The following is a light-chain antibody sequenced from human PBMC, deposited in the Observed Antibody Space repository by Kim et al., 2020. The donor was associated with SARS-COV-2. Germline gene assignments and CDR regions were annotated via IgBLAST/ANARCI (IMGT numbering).Light chain of an antibody. J-gene: IGLJ3*02. Sequence: GQSLAIPCTGTSSDIGSYKYVSWYQQHPGKAPKLIIFDVSDRPSGVSNRFSGSKSGNTASLTISGLQAEDEADYYCTSYTSTNTLVSGGGTQLTVL. V-gene: IGLV2-14*03. CDR3: TSYTSTNTLV. CDR1: SSDIGSYKY. CDR2: DVS.